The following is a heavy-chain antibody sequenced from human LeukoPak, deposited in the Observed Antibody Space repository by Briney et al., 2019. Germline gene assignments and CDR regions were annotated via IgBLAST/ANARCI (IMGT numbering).Heavy chain of an antibody. D-gene: IGHD6-13*01. CDR3: TRGWEPYSSSLDY. V-gene: IGHV6-1*01. Sequence: SQTLSLTCAISGDSVSSNSAAWNWIRQSPSRGLEWLGRTYYRSKWYNEYAISVKSRITINPDTSKNQFSLQLNSVTPEDTAVYYCTRGWEPYSSSLDYWGQGTLVTVSS. CDR1: GDSVSSNSAA. CDR2: TYYRSKWYN. J-gene: IGHJ4*02.